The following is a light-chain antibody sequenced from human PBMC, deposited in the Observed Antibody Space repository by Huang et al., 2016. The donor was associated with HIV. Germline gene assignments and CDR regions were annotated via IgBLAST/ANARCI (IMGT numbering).Light chain of an antibody. CDR1: QSVGNY. J-gene: IGKJ4*01. CDR3: QQRSSGVT. CDR2: DTS. Sequence: IVLTQSPATLPWYPGERVTLSCRASQSVGNYIAWYQQHPGQSPKLLIYDTSNRATGTPGRFSGSGSGTDFTLTISSLQSEDFAVYYCQQRSSGVTFGGGTKVQVK. V-gene: IGKV3-11*01.